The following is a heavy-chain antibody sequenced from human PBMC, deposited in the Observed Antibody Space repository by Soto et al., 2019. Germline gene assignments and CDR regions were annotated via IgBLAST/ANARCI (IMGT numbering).Heavy chain of an antibody. Sequence: GESLKISCKGSGYSFTSYWIGWVRQMPCKGLEWMGIIYPGDSDTRYSPSFQGQVTISADKSISTAYLQWSSLKASDTAMYYCARHGTYYYYGMDVWGQGTTVTVSS. CDR1: GYSFTSYW. CDR2: IYPGDSDT. CDR3: ARHGTYYYYGMDV. J-gene: IGHJ6*02. V-gene: IGHV5-51*01. D-gene: IGHD6-13*01.